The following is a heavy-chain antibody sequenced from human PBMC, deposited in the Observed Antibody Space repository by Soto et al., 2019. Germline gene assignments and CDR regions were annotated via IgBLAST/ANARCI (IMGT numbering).Heavy chain of an antibody. CDR3: AKDRRKVVVAAPFDY. V-gene: IGHV3-30*04. CDR2: ISYDGSNK. CDR1: GFTFSSYA. J-gene: IGHJ4*02. D-gene: IGHD2-15*01. Sequence: PGGSLRLSCAASGFTFSSYAMHWVRQAPGKGLEWVAVISYDGSNKYYADSVKGRFTISRDNSKNTLYLQMNSLRAEDTAVYYCAKDRRKVVVAAPFDYWGQGTLVTVSS.